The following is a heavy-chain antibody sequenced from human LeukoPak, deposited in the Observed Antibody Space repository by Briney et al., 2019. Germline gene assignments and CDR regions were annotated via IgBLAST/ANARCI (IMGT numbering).Heavy chain of an antibody. V-gene: IGHV3-48*03. CDR1: GLTFSSYE. CDR3: AREYYDYYGSGSKDY. D-gene: IGHD3-10*01. CDR2: ISSSGSTI. J-gene: IGHJ4*02. Sequence: GGSLRLSCAASGLTFSSYEMNWVRQAPGKGLEWVSYISSSGSTIYYADSVKGRFTISRDNAKSSLYLQMNSLRAEDTAVYYCAREYYDYYGSGSKDYWGQGTLVTVSS.